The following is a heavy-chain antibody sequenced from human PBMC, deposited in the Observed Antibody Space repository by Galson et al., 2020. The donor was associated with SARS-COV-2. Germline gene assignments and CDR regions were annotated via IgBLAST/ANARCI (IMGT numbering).Heavy chain of an antibody. CDR1: GFTFSSYA. CDR3: AKDRGWFGEKGGFDY. V-gene: IGHV3-23*01. J-gene: IGHJ4*02. Sequence: GGSLRLSCAASGFTFSSYAMSWVRQAPGKGLEWVSAISGSGGSTYYADSVKGRFTISRDNSKNTLYLQMNSLRAEDTAVYYCAKDRGWFGEKGGFDYWGQGTLVTVSS. D-gene: IGHD3-10*01. CDR2: ISGSGGST.